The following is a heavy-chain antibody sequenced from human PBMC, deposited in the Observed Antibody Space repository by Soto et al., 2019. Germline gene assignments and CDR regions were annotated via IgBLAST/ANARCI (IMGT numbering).Heavy chain of an antibody. CDR3: VRGGGGGLFDP. D-gene: IGHD2-15*01. V-gene: IGHV3-23*01. CDR2: ISGSAGRT. Sequence: GGSLRLSCAASGFTFSSYAMSWVRRAPGKGLEWVSGISGSAGRTHYADSVKGRFTISRDNAKRSLYLQMMSLTAEDTAIYYCVRGGGGGLFDPWGQGTMVTVSS. J-gene: IGHJ5*02. CDR1: GFTFSSYA.